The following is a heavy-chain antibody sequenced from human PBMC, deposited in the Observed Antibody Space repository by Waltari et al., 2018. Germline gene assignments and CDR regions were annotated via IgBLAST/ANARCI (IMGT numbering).Heavy chain of an antibody. Sequence: QLQLPEWGPGLVKPAETLSLPCGVSGGSITNLECYCAWIRQPPGKGPEWSGSIYYRGSTYYNPSLKSRVTLSVDTSKNQFSLMLNSVTAADTAVYFCAREGLNRSYYLFDQWGQGTLVTVSS. CDR3: AREGLNRSYYLFDQ. CDR1: GGSITNLECY. V-gene: IGHV4-39*07. D-gene: IGHD3-10*01. CDR2: IYYRGST. J-gene: IGHJ4*02.